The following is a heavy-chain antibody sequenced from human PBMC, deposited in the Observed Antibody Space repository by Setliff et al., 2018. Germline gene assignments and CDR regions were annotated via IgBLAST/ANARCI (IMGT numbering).Heavy chain of an antibody. CDR1: GYTFKNYG. CDR2: ISPHNGNT. CDR3: AREVDCSGGRCYGQMPAALGH. D-gene: IGHD2-15*01. Sequence: GAPVKVSCKASGYTFKNYGFTWVRQAPGQGLEWMGWISPHNGNTNSAQKFQGRVTMTTDTSTSTAYMELKSLRYDDTAVYYCAREVDCSGGRCYGQMPAALGHWGERTLVTVSS. V-gene: IGHV1-18*01. J-gene: IGHJ4*02.